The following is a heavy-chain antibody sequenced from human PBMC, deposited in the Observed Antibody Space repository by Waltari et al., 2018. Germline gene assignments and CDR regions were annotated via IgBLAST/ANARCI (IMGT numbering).Heavy chain of an antibody. Sequence: VQLVQSGAEVKKPGATVKISCKVSGYTFTDYSMHWVQQAPGQGLEWMGITNPREGSKSYAKKFKGRVTMTRDTATSTVYMELSSLRSEDTAVYYCARGGDGYNYLDYWGQGTLVTVSS. CDR2: TNPREGSK. CDR1: GYTFTDYS. J-gene: IGHJ4*02. CDR3: ARGGDGYNYLDY. V-gene: IGHV1-46*01. D-gene: IGHD5-12*01.